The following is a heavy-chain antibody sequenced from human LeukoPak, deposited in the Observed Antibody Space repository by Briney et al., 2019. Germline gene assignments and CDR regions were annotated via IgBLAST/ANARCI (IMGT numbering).Heavy chain of an antibody. CDR1: GFTFSDYY. CDR3: ARGVAAAGNVYYFDY. J-gene: IGHJ4*02. V-gene: IGHV3-11*01. Sequence: GGSLRLSCAASGFTFSDYYMSWIRQAPGKGLEWVSYISSSGSTIYYADSVKDRFTISRDNAKNSLYLQMNSLRAEDTAVYYCARGVAAAGNVYYFDYWGQGTLVTVSS. CDR2: ISSSGSTI. D-gene: IGHD6-13*01.